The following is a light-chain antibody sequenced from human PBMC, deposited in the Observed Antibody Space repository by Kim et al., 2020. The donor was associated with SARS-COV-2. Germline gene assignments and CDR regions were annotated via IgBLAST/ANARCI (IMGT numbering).Light chain of an antibody. V-gene: IGLV3-10*01. Sequence: SSELTQPPSVSVSPGQTARITCSGNALPKKYAYWYQQKSGQAPVLLIYEDNKRPSVIPERFSGSSSGTRATLSISGAQVEDEADYYCYSTDSSGNQRVFGGGTQLTVL. CDR1: ALPKKY. CDR2: EDN. CDR3: YSTDSSGNQRV. J-gene: IGLJ3*02.